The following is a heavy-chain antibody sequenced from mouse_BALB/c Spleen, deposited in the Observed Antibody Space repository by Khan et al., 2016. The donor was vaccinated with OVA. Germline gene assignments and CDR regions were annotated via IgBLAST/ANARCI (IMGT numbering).Heavy chain of an antibody. CDR3: ARGDYDGSAWFAY. D-gene: IGHD2-4*01. V-gene: IGHV1S136*01. Sequence: EVQLQQSGPELVKPGASVKMSCKASGYTFTSYIMHWVKQKPGQGLEWIGYINPYTDNTKYNEKFKGKATLTSDKSSSTAYMELSSLTSEDSAVYYCARGDYDGSAWFAYWGQGTLVTVSA. J-gene: IGHJ3*01. CDR1: GYTFTSYI. CDR2: INPYTDNT.